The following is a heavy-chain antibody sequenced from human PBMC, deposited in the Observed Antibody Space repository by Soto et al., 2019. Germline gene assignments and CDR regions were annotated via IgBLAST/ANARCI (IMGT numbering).Heavy chain of an antibody. CDR1: GFTFSSYS. V-gene: IGHV3-48*02. D-gene: IGHD4-17*01. Sequence: EVQLVESGGGLVQPGGSLRLSCAASGFTFSSYSMNWVRQAPGEGLEWVSYISSSCGTIYYADSVKGRFTISRDNAKNSLYLQMNSLREEDTAVYFCARDYGYFSLWGQGALVTVSS. CDR2: ISSSCGTI. J-gene: IGHJ4*02. CDR3: ARDYGYFSL.